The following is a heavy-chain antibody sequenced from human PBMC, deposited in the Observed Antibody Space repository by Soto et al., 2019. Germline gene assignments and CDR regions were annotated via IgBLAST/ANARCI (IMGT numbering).Heavy chain of an antibody. CDR1: GGTFSSYT. CDR2: ISPILGIA. CDR3: ARDSWIGKFDY. D-gene: IGHD3-10*01. J-gene: IGHJ4*02. Sequence: QVQLVQSGAEVKKPGSSVKVSCKASGGTFSSYTISWVRQAPGQGLEWMGRISPILGIANYAQKFQGRVTITADKSTSTAYMELSSLRSEDTAVYYCARDSWIGKFDYWGQGTLVTVSS. V-gene: IGHV1-69*08.